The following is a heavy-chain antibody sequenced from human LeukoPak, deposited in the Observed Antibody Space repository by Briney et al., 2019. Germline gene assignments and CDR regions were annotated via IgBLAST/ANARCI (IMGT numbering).Heavy chain of an antibody. CDR2: IYSGGST. CDR1: GFTVSSNY. J-gene: IGHJ4*02. D-gene: IGHD2-2*01. Sequence: GGSLSLSCAASGFTVSSNYMSWVRQAPGKGLEWVSIIYSGGSTYYADSVKGRFTISRDNSRNTLFLQMNSLRAEDTAVYYCARGGYCSSTSCYYFDYWGQGTLVTVSS. CDR3: ARGGYCSSTSCYYFDY. V-gene: IGHV3-53*01.